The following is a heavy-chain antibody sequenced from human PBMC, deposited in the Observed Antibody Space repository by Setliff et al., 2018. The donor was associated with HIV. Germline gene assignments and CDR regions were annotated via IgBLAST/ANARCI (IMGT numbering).Heavy chain of an antibody. D-gene: IGHD3-16*01. J-gene: IGHJ4*02. Sequence: GSLRLSCAASGFTFSTYAMHWVRQAPGKGLEWVSSITSSGNYKSYADSVQGRFTISRDNAKNSLYLQMNSLRAEDTAVYYCAKEAIYVGYVDYWGQGTLVTVSS. CDR3: AKEAIYVGYVDY. CDR1: GFTFSTYA. V-gene: IGHV3-21*04. CDR2: ITSSGNYK.